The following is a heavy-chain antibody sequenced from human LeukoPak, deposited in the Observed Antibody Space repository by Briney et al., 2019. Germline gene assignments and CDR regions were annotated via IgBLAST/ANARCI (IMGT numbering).Heavy chain of an antibody. V-gene: IGHV4-59*01. CDR1: GGSISSYY. Sequence: SETLSLTCTVSGGSISSYYWSWIRQPPGKGLEWIGYIYYTGSTNYNPSLKSRVTISVDTSKNQFPLKLSSVTAADTAVYYCARGGNYGSGTQGWFDPWGQGILVTVSS. D-gene: IGHD3-10*01. CDR3: ARGGNYGSGTQGWFDP. CDR2: IYYTGST. J-gene: IGHJ5*02.